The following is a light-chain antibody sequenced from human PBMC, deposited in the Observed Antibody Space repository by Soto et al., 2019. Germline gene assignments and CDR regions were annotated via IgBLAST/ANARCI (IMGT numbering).Light chain of an antibody. V-gene: IGKV3-20*01. J-gene: IGKJ5*01. Sequence: EIVLTQSPGTLSLSPGERATLSCRASQSVTSSYLAWYQQKPGQAPRLLISGVSSRAAGVPDRFNGSGSGTDFTLTISRLEPEDFAVYHCQQYGSSPLITFGQGTRLEIK. CDR3: QQYGSSPLIT. CDR1: QSVTSSY. CDR2: GVS.